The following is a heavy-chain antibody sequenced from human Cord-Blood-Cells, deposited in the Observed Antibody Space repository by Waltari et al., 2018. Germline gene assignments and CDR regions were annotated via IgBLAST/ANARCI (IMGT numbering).Heavy chain of an antibody. V-gene: IGHV4-34*01. CDR3: ARGRSGYYYPDY. J-gene: IGHJ4*02. D-gene: IGHD3-3*01. CDR1: GGSFSGYY. CDR2: INHSGST. Sequence: QVQLQQWGAGLLKPSETLSLTCAVYGGSFSGYYWSWIRQPPGKGREWIGEINHSGSTNDNPSLKSRVTISVDTSKNQFSLKLSSVTAADTAVYYCARGRSGYYYPDYWGQGTLVTVSS.